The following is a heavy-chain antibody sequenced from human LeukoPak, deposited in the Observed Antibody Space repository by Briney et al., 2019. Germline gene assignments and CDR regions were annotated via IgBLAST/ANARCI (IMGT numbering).Heavy chain of an antibody. D-gene: IGHD6-13*01. Sequence: SETLSLTCTVSGGSISSSSYYWGWIRQPPGKGLEWIGSIYYSGSTYYNPSLKSRVTISVDTSQNQFSLKLSSVTAADTAVYYCARQEKIAAAGGFFDYWGQGTLVTVSS. CDR1: GGSISSSSYY. CDR2: IYYSGST. V-gene: IGHV4-39*01. CDR3: ARQEKIAAAGGFFDY. J-gene: IGHJ4*02.